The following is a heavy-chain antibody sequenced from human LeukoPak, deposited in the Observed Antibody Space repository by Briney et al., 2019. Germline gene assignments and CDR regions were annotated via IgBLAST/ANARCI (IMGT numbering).Heavy chain of an antibody. CDR1: GYTFSSYS. CDR2: ISSSSSYI. Sequence: ASVKVSCKASGYTFSSYSMNWVRQAPGKGLEWVSSISSSSSYIYYADSVKGRFTISRDNAKNSLYLQMNSLRAEDTAVYYCARGAMTTVTTFPDYWGQGTLVTVSS. CDR3: ARGAMTTVTTFPDY. J-gene: IGHJ4*02. V-gene: IGHV3-21*01. D-gene: IGHD4-17*01.